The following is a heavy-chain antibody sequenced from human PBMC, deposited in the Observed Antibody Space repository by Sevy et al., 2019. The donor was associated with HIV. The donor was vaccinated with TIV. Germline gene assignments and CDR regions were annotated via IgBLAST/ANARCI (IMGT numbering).Heavy chain of an antibody. D-gene: IGHD4-4*01. J-gene: IGHJ6*02. CDR3: ARPTVTLTDYYYYGMDV. Sequence: ASVKVSCKASGGTFSSYAISWVRQAPGQGLEWMGGIIPIFGTANYAQKFQGRVTITADESTSTAYMELSSLRSEDTAVYYCARPTVTLTDYYYYGMDVWGQGTTVTVSS. CDR2: IIPIFGTA. V-gene: IGHV1-69*13. CDR1: GGTFSSYA.